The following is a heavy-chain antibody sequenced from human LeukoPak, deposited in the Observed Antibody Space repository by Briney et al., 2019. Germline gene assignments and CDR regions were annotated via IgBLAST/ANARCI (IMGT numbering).Heavy chain of an antibody. J-gene: IGHJ4*02. CDR2: ISSSSSYI. Sequence: GGSLRLSCAASGFTFSSYSMNWVRQAPGKGLEWVSSISSSSSYIYYAGSVKGRFTISRDNAKNSLYLQMNSLRAEDTAVYYCARGPSILRFLEWLLPRIDYWGQGTLVTVSS. CDR1: GFTFSSYS. CDR3: ARGPSILRFLEWLLPRIDY. D-gene: IGHD3-3*01. V-gene: IGHV3-21*01.